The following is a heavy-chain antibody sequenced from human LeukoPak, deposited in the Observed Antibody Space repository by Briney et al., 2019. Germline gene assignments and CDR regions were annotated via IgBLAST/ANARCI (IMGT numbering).Heavy chain of an antibody. V-gene: IGHV3-53*01. CDR1: GFTVSSNY. Sequence: GGSLRLSCAASGFTVSSNYMSWVRQAPGKGLEWVSVIYSGGSTYYADSVKGRFTISRDNSKNTLYLQMNSLRAEDTAVYYCARVGDGDYPGYFHYWGQGTLVTVSS. CDR2: IYSGGST. D-gene: IGHD4-17*01. J-gene: IGHJ4*02. CDR3: ARVGDGDYPGYFHY.